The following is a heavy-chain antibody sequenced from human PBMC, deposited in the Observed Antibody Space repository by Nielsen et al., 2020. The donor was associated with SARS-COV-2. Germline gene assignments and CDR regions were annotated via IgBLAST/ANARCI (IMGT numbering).Heavy chain of an antibody. CDR2: ISNDGSNK. D-gene: IGHD3-22*01. CDR1: GFTFRRYA. CDR3: AREYFDTDGYSLYGMDV. J-gene: IGHJ6*02. V-gene: IGHV3-30-3*01. Sequence: GESLKISCAVSGFTFRRYAMSWVRRAPGKGLEWVSIISNDGSNKFYSDSVKGRYTVSRDNSRNTLYLQMNSLRVGDTAIYYCAREYFDTDGYSLYGMDVWGQGTTVTVSS.